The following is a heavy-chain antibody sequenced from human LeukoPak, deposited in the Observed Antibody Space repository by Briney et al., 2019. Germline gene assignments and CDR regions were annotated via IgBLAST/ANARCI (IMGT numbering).Heavy chain of an antibody. Sequence: GGSLRLSCAASGFTFSSYEMSWVRQAPGKGLEWVSYISSSGSTIYYADSVKGRFTISRDNAKNSLYLQMNSLRAEDTAVYYCARGYYDNNWFDPWGQGTLVTVSS. CDR3: ARGYYDNNWFDP. CDR1: GFTFSSYE. J-gene: IGHJ5*02. CDR2: ISSSGSTI. V-gene: IGHV3-48*03. D-gene: IGHD3-22*01.